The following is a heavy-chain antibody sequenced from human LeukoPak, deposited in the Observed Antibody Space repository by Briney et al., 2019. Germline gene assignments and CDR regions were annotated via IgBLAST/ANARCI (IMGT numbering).Heavy chain of an antibody. CDR1: GVTFGSYG. D-gene: IGHD3-22*01. V-gene: IGHV3-30*18. J-gene: IGHJ6*02. CDR2: ISYDGSNK. CDR3: AKDSRSSVYYYYHGMDV. Sequence: GGSLRLSCAASGVTFGSYGMHWVRQAPGKGLEWVAVISYDGSNKYYADSVKGRFTISRDNSKNTLYLQMNSLRAEDTAVYYCAKDSRSSVYYYYHGMDVWGQRTTVAVSS.